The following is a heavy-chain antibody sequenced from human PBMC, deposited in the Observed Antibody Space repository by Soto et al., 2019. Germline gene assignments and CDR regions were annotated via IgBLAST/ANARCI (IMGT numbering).Heavy chain of an antibody. CDR1: GYTFTSFY. Sequence: ASVKVSCKASGYTFTSFYMHWVRQAPGQGLEWMGIINPSGGSTTYAQKFQGRVTMTRDTSTSTLYMQLSSLRSEDTAVYYCARHTCYGDYRCGMDVWGQGTTVTVSS. V-gene: IGHV1-46*01. CDR3: ARHTCYGDYRCGMDV. D-gene: IGHD4-17*01. J-gene: IGHJ6*02. CDR2: INPSGGST.